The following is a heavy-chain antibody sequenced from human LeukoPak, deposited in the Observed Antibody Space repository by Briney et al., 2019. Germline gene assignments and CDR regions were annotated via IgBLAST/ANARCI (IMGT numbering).Heavy chain of an antibody. J-gene: IGHJ4*02. Sequence: GRSLRLSCAASGFTFSRHGMHWVRQAPGKGLEWVAVISYDGSNKHYADSAKGRFTISRDNSKNTLYLQMNSLRAEDTAVYYCAKGWLFFSSFDYWGQGTLVTVSS. D-gene: IGHD3-9*01. CDR2: ISYDGSNK. V-gene: IGHV3-30*18. CDR3: AKGWLFFSSFDY. CDR1: GFTFSRHG.